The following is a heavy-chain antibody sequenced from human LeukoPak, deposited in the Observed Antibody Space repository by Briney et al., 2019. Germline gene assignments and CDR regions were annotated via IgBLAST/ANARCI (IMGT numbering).Heavy chain of an antibody. V-gene: IGHV3-30*04. CDR3: ARDDFSSGWHGDFDY. Sequence: GRSLRLSCAASGFTFSSYAMHWVRQAPGKGLEWVAVISYDGSNKYYADSVKGRFTISRDNSKNTLYLQMNSLRAEDTAVYYCARDDFSSGWHGDFDYWGQGTLVTVSS. J-gene: IGHJ4*02. CDR2: ISYDGSNK. D-gene: IGHD6-19*01. CDR1: GFTFSSYA.